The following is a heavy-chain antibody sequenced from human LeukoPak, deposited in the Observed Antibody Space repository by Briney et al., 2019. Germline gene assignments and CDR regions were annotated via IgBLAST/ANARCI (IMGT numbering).Heavy chain of an antibody. J-gene: IGHJ4*02. CDR3: ARGRITTPLAARRPGTKQTKGSPFPIDY. CDR2: IYYSGST. V-gene: IGHV4-39*07. D-gene: IGHD6-6*01. CDR1: GGSISSSSYY. Sequence: PSETLSLTCTVSGGSISSSSYYWGWIRQPPGKGLEWIGSIYYSGSTYYNPSLKSRVTISVDTSKNQFSLKLSSVTAADTAVYYCARGRITTPLAARRPGTKQTKGSPFPIDYWGQGTLVTVSS.